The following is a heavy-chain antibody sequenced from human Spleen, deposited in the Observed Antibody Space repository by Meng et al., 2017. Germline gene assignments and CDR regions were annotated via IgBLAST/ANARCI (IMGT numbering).Heavy chain of an antibody. CDR3: VRNEGYSFGA. CDR2: ISQGSGRT. Sequence: QGQPQESGPGLVKASGTLSLTCAGSGDCISSRDWWSWGRQPPGKGLEWIGEISQGSGRTNYNPSLKSRVTISLDKSKNQFSLNVNSVTAADTAVYYCVRNEGYSFGAWGQGTLVTVSS. D-gene: IGHD2-21*01. V-gene: IGHV4-4*02. J-gene: IGHJ5*02. CDR1: GDCISSRDW.